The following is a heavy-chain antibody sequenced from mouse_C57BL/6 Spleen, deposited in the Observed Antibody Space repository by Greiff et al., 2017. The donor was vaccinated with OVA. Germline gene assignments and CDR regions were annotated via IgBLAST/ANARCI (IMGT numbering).Heavy chain of an antibody. J-gene: IGHJ4*01. D-gene: IGHD1-1*01. CDR3: ARSRYYYGSSYEGNAMDY. Sequence: VQLQQSVAELVRPGASVKLSCTASGFNIKNTYMHWVKQRPEQGLEWIGRIDPANGNTKYAPKFQGKATITADTSSNTAYLQLSSLTSEDTAIYYCARSRYYYGSSYEGNAMDYWGQGTSVTVSS. CDR1: GFNIKNTY. V-gene: IGHV14-3*01. CDR2: IDPANGNT.